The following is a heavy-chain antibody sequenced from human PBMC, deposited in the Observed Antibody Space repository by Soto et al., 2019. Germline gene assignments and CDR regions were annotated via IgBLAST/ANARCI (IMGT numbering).Heavy chain of an antibody. J-gene: IGHJ6*02. CDR2: NYYSGIT. Sequence: PSEPLSLTCTVSGGSISSVGYYWTWIRQHPGKGLEWIGYNYYSGITYYNPSLKSRVTISLDTSKNQFSLKLSSVTAADTAVYYCARGSSIAGLYYGMDVWGQGTTVTVSS. D-gene: IGHD6-6*01. CDR3: ARGSSIAGLYYGMDV. CDR1: GGSISSVGYY. V-gene: IGHV4-31*03.